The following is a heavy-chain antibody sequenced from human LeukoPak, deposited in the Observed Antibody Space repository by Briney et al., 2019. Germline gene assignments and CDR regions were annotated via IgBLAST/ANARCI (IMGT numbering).Heavy chain of an antibody. CDR2: INNDGGST. V-gene: IGHV3-74*01. CDR1: GFTFSSYW. Sequence: GGSLRLSCAASGFTFSSYWMHWVRQAPGKGLECVSRINNDGGSTTYAHSVKGRFTISRDNAKNTMYLQMSSLRADYSAVYYCGRGGLTGQMAAFDYWGQGALVTVST. CDR3: GRGGLTGQMAAFDY. J-gene: IGHJ4*02. D-gene: IGHD3-9*01.